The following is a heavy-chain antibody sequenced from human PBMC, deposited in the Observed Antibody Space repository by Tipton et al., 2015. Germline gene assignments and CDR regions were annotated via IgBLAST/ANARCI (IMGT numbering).Heavy chain of an antibody. CDR1: GHSINSGGHY. V-gene: IGHV4-31*01. J-gene: IGHJ4*02. Sequence: TLSLTCTVSGHSINSGGHYWGWVRQHPVKGLQWIGYIYYSGTAYYNPSLKSLVTVSVDTSKNQFSLKMTSVTAADTAVYYCARARGRHGGLFDSWGQGTLVTVSS. CDR3: ARARGRHGGLFDS. D-gene: IGHD4-23*01. CDR2: IYYSGTA.